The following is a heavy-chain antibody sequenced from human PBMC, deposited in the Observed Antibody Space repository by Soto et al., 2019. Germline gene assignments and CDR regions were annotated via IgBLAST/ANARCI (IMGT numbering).Heavy chain of an antibody. CDR2: ISVSGNYT. D-gene: IGHD2-15*01. Sequence: EVQLLESGGGLVQPGGSLRLSCAASGFNFSSYAMNWVRQAPGKGLEWVSGISVSGNYTYYAESVKGRFTISRDNSKSTLYLQMNSLRAEDTAVYYCAKGGAVKLPRYNWFDPWGQGVLVTVSS. V-gene: IGHV3-23*01. J-gene: IGHJ5*02. CDR1: GFNFSSYA. CDR3: AKGGAVKLPRYNWFDP.